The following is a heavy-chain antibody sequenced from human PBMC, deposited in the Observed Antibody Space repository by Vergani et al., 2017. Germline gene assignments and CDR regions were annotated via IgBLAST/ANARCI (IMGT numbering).Heavy chain of an antibody. CDR1: GGSIGSGNYY. Sequence: QVQLQESGPGLVKPSQTLSLTCTVSGGSIGSGNYYWSWIRQPAGKGLEWIGRIYTSGSSTYNPSLKSRVTISVHTSKTQFSLKLRAVTAADTAVYYCARDPGGMAATIYSYWYFDLWGRGNLVAVSS. V-gene: IGHV4-61*02. CDR3: ARDPGGMAATIYSYWYFDL. J-gene: IGHJ2*01. D-gene: IGHD5-24*01. CDR2: IYTSGSS.